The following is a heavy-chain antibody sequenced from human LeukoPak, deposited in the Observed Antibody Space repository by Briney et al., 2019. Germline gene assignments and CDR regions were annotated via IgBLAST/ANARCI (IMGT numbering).Heavy chain of an antibody. CDR2: ISVNTGNT. CDR3: ALGGGEGQYFDY. J-gene: IGHJ4*02. CDR1: GYIFLSHD. D-gene: IGHD2-21*01. V-gene: IGHV1-18*01. Sequence: AASVKVSCKASGYIFLSHDICWVRQAPGQGLEWIGWISVNTGNTKYTQKFQGRVTMTTDTSTSTAYMELRSLRSDDTAVYYCALGGGEGQYFDYWGQGTLVTVSS.